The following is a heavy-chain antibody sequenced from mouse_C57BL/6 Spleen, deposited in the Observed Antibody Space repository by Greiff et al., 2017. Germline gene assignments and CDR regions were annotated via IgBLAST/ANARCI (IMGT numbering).Heavy chain of an antibody. J-gene: IGHJ4*01. D-gene: IGHD2-4*01. Sequence: VLLQQSGAELARPGASVKLSCKASGYTFPSYGISWVKQRTGQGLEWIGEIYPRSGNTYYNEKFKGKATLTADKSSSTAYMELRSLTSEDSAVYYCARDYDPYAMDYWGQGTSVTVSS. CDR1: GYTFPSYG. CDR2: IYPRSGNT. CDR3: ARDYDPYAMDY. V-gene: IGHV1-81*01.